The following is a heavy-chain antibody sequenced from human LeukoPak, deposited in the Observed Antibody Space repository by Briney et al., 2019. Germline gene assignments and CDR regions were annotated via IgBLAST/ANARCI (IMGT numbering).Heavy chain of an antibody. V-gene: IGHV1-2*02. CDR3: ARSILGFISIYDSSGYYQVINDY. CDR1: GYTFTGYY. CDR2: INPNSGGT. D-gene: IGHD3-22*01. Sequence: ASVKVSCKASGYTFTGYYMHWVRQAPGQGLEWMGWINPNSGGTNYAQKFQGRVTMTRDTSISTAYMELSRLRSDDTAVYYCARSILGFISIYDSSGYYQVINDYWGQGTLVTVSS. J-gene: IGHJ4*02.